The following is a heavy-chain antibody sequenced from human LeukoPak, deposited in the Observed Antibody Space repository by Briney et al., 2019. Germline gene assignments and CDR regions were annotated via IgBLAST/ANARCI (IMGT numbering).Heavy chain of an antibody. CDR1: GYSFTSYW. D-gene: IGHD5-18*01. CDR3: ARRTGGYSYGYGYYYMDV. V-gene: IGHV5-51*01. CDR2: IYPGDSDT. J-gene: IGHJ6*03. Sequence: GESLKISCKGFGYSFTSYWIGWVRQMPGKGLEWMGIIYPGDSDTRYSPSFQGQVTISADKSISTAYLQWSSLKASDTAMYYCARRTGGYSYGYGYYYMDVWGKGTTVTVSS.